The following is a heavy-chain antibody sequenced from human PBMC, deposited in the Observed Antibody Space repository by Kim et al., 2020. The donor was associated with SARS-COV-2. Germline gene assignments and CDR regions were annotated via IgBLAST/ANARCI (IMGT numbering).Heavy chain of an antibody. V-gene: IGHV3-30*04. J-gene: IGHJ6*02. CDR1: GFTFSSYA. CDR2: ISYDGSNK. D-gene: IGHD5-18*01. CDR3: ARSWIELGYYSYYGMDV. Sequence: GGSLRLSCAASGFTFSSYAMHWVRQAPGKGLEWVAVISYDGSNKYYADSVKGRFTISRDNSKNTLYLQMNSLRAEDTAVYYCARSWIELGYYSYYGMDVWGQGTPVTVSS.